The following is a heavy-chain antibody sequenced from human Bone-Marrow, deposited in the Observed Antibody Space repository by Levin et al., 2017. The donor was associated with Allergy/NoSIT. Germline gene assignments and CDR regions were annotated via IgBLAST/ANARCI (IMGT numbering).Heavy chain of an antibody. CDR3: AKEGALEMATMQLDY. J-gene: IGHJ4*02. CDR1: GFTFSSYA. Sequence: HSGGSLRLSCAASGFTFSSYAMSWVRQAPGKGLEWVSAISGSGGSTYYADSVKGRFTISRDNSKNTLYLQMNSLRAEDTAVYYCAKEGALEMATMQLDYWGQGTLVTVSS. D-gene: IGHD5-24*01. CDR2: ISGSGGST. V-gene: IGHV3-23*01.